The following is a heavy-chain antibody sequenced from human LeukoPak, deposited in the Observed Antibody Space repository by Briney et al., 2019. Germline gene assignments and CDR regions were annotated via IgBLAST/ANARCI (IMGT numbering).Heavy chain of an antibody. CDR1: GFTFSSYG. J-gene: IGHJ4*02. V-gene: IGHV3-30*18. Sequence: PGRSLRLSCAASGFTFSSYGMRWVRQAPGKGLEWVAVISYDGSNKYYADSVKGRFTISRDNSKNTLYLQMNSLRAEDTAVYYCAKAWRAFDYWGQGTLVTVSS. CDR3: AKAWRAFDY. D-gene: IGHD1-1*01. CDR2: ISYDGSNK.